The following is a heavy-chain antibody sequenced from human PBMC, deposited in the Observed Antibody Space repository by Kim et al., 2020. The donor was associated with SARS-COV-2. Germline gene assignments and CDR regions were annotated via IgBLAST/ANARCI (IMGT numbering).Heavy chain of an antibody. J-gene: IGHJ6*02. V-gene: IGHV3-66*02. D-gene: IGHD1-26*01. Sequence: GGSLRLSCAASGFTVSSNYMSWVRQAPGKGLEWVSVIYSGGSTYYADSVKGRFTISRDNSKNTLYLQMNSLRAEDTAVYYCARDLIVGAKTTSFYYYYGMDVWGHGTTVTVSS. CDR2: IYSGGST. CDR1: GFTVSSNY. CDR3: ARDLIVGAKTTSFYYYYGMDV.